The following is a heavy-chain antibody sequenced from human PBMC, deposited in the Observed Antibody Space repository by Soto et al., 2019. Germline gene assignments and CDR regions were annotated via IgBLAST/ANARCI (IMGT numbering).Heavy chain of an antibody. CDR3: GRGLVAATTLAY. CDR1: GGSISSGGYS. D-gene: IGHD2-15*01. V-gene: IGHV4-30-2*01. J-gene: IGHJ4*02. CDR2: IYDSGRT. Sequence: QLQLQESGSGLVKPSQTLSLTCAVSGGSISSGGYSWGWIRQPPGKGREWIGYIYDSGRTYYNPTLNRRVNLPVHRYKNHFCLQLSSVTDADTAVYYGGRGLVAATTLAYWGQGTLVTVSS.